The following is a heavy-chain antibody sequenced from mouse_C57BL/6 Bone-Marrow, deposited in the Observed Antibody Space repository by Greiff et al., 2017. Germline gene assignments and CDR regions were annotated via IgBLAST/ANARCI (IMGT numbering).Heavy chain of an antibody. Sequence: EVHLVESGGGLVKPGGSLKLSCAASGFTFSDYGMHWVRQAPEKGLEWVAYISSGSSTIYYADTVKGRFTISRDNAKNTLFLQMTSLRSEDTAMYYCARHHAGFAYWGQGTLVTVSA. V-gene: IGHV5-17*01. J-gene: IGHJ3*01. CDR2: ISSGSSTI. CDR3: ARHHAGFAY. CDR1: GFTFSDYG.